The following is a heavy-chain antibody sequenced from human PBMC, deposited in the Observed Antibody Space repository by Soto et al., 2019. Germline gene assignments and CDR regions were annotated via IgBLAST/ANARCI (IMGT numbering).Heavy chain of an antibody. Sequence: PXVSLGLSCAASGFTFSSYGMHWVRQAPGKGLEWVAVISYDGSNKYYADSVKGRFTISRDNSKNTLYLQMKSLRAEDTAVYYCAKSTGYTIRIAHAFDIWGQGTMVTVSS. CDR2: ISYDGSNK. V-gene: IGHV3-30*18. CDR1: GFTFSSYG. CDR3: AKSTGYTIRIAHAFDI. J-gene: IGHJ3*02. D-gene: IGHD6-13*01.